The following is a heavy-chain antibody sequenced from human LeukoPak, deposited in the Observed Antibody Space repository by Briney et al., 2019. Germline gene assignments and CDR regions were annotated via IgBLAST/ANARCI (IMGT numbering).Heavy chain of an antibody. CDR3: ARYLPHEDIVVVVAAPIGWFDP. CDR2: IIPIFGTA. CDR1: GGTFSSYA. J-gene: IGHJ5*02. V-gene: IGHV1-69*13. D-gene: IGHD2-15*01. Sequence: SVKVSRKASGGTFSSYAISWVRQAPGQGLEWMGGIIPIFGTANYAQKFQGRVTITADESTSTAYMELSSLRSEDTAVYYCARYLPHEDIVVVVAAPIGWFDPWGQGTLVTVSS.